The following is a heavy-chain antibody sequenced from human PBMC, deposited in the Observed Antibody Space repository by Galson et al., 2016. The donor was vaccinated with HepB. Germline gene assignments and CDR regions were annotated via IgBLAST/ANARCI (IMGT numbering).Heavy chain of an antibody. Sequence: SLRLSCAAPEFTVSNNYMSWVRQAPGKGLEWVSLIYSGGDTRYADSVKGRFTISRDNSKNTLYLQMNSLRAEDTDVYYCSTLNPATPYFDYWEQGTQVTVSS. CDR3: STLNPATPYFDY. J-gene: IGHJ4*02. CDR1: EFTVSNNY. CDR2: IYSGGDT. V-gene: IGHV3-53*01.